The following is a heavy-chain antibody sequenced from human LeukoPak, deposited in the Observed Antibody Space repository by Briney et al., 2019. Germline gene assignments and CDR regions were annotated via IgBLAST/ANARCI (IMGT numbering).Heavy chain of an antibody. Sequence: ASVKVSCKASGYTFTGFYIHWVRQAPGQGLEWLGLIKPNNGDTNYAQKFQGRVTMTRDTSITTAYMELNRLKSDDTAVYYCVRDRPHNWFDPRGQGTLVTVSS. CDR1: GYTFTGFY. V-gene: IGHV1-2*02. J-gene: IGHJ5*02. CDR3: VRDRPHNWFDP. CDR2: IKPNNGDT.